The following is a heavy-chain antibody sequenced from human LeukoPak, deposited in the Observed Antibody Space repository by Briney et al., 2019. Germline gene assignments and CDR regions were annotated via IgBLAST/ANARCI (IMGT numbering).Heavy chain of an antibody. CDR3: ARADIYCSGGSCHGNGAFDI. Sequence: PGGSLRLSCAASGFTFSSYWMSWVRQAPGKGLEWVANIKQDGSEKYYVDSVKGRFTISRDNAKNSLYLQMNSLRAEDTAVYSCARADIYCSGGSCHGNGAFDIWGQGTMVTVSS. V-gene: IGHV3-7*05. D-gene: IGHD2-15*01. J-gene: IGHJ3*02. CDR1: GFTFSSYW. CDR2: IKQDGSEK.